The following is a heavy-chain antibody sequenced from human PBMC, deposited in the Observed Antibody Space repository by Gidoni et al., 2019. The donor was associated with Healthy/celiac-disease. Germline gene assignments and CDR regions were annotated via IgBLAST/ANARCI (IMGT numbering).Heavy chain of an antibody. CDR1: GGSFWGYY. Sequence: QVQLQQWGAGLLKPSETLSLTCSVHGGSFWGYYSCCIRQPPGKGLEWIGEINHSGTTNYNPSLKSRVTISVDTSKSQFSLKLSSVTAADTAVYYCARGYTGTTGYFDYWGQGTLVTVSS. V-gene: IGHV4-34*01. CDR2: INHSGTT. J-gene: IGHJ4*02. CDR3: ARGYTGTTGYFDY. D-gene: IGHD1-1*01.